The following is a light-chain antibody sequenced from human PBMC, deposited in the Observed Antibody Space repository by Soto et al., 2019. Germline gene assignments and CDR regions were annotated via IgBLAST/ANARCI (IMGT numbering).Light chain of an antibody. Sequence: DIQMTQSPSSLSASVGDRVTITCRASQSISSYLNWYQQKPGKAPKLLIYAASSLQSGVPSRFSGSGAGTDFTISISSLQPEDFATDYCNRSYSTPMYAFGQGTKLEIK. J-gene: IGKJ2*01. V-gene: IGKV1-39*01. CDR1: QSISSY. CDR3: NRSYSTPMYA. CDR2: AAS.